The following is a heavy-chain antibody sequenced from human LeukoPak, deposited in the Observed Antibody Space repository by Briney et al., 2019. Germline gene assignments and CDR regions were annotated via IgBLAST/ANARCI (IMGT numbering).Heavy chain of an antibody. CDR1: GGSISSSSYY. CDR2: IYYSGST. CDR3: ARDPAPYDFWSGYSDY. V-gene: IGHV4-39*07. Sequence: SEILSLTCTVSGGSISSSSYYWGWIRQPPGKGLEWIGSIYYSGSTYYNPSLKSRVTISVDTSKNQFSLKLRSVTAADTAVYYCARDPAPYDFWSGYSDYWGQGTLVTVSS. J-gene: IGHJ4*02. D-gene: IGHD3-3*01.